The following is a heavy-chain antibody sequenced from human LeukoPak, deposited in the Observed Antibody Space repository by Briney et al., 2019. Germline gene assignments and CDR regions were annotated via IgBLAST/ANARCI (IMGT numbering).Heavy chain of an antibody. CDR3: AVVVAAGNIDY. V-gene: IGHV4-30-2*01. Sequence: SQTLSLTCAVSGGSISSGGYSWSWIRQPPGKGLEWIGYIYHSGSTYYNPSLKSRVTISVDRSKNQFSLKLSSVTAGDTAVYYCAVVVAAGNIDYWGQGTLVTVSS. CDR2: IYHSGST. CDR1: GGSISSGGYS. D-gene: IGHD2-15*01. J-gene: IGHJ4*02.